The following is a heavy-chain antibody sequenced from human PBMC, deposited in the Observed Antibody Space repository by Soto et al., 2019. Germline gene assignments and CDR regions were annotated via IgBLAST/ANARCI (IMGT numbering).Heavy chain of an antibody. CDR3: ARGELLYGFDY. CDR1: GGSVRSDNYY. V-gene: IGHV4-61*01. D-gene: IGHD3-10*01. CDR2: IYYSGST. Sequence: SETLSLTCTVSGGSVRSDNYYWIWIRQPPGKGLEYIGYIYYSGSTNYNPSLKSRVTISVDTSKNQFSLKLSSVTAADTAVYYCARGELLYGFDYWGQGTLVTVSS. J-gene: IGHJ4*02.